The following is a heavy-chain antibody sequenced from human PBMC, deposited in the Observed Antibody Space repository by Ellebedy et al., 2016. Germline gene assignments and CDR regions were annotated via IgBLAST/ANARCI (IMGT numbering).Heavy chain of an antibody. D-gene: IGHD6-19*01. CDR3: ARGSPTGIAVAGTCYY. J-gene: IGHJ4*02. CDR1: GYTFTSYY. Sequence: ASVKVSCXASGYTFTSYYMHWVRQAPGQGLEWMGIINPSGGSTSYAQKFQGRVTMTRDTSTSTVYMELSSLRSEDTAVYYCARGSPTGIAVAGTCYYWGQGTLVTVSS. CDR2: INPSGGST. V-gene: IGHV1-46*01.